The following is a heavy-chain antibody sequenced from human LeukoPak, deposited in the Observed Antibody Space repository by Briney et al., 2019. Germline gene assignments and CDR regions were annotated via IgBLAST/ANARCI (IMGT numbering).Heavy chain of an antibody. J-gene: IGHJ6*02. CDR1: GGSISSYY. Sequence: SETLSLTCTVSGGSISSYYWSWIRQPPGKGLEWIGYIYYSGSTNYNPSLKSRVTISVDTSKNQFSLKLSSVTAADTAVYYCARVSVSLLTGYPYGMDVWGQGTTVTVSS. CDR3: ARVSVSLLTGYPYGMDV. V-gene: IGHV4-59*08. D-gene: IGHD3-9*01. CDR2: IYYSGST.